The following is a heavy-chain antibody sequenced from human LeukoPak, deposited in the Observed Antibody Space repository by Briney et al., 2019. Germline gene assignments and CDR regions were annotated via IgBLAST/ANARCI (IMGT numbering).Heavy chain of an antibody. CDR3: AGAGGAYFKWSDP. V-gene: IGHV4-61*01. Sequence: SETLSLTCTVSGDSVTSGTYYWSWIRQPPGKGLEWIGYIYYTGSATYRPTLKSRVTISVDTSKTQFSLKLSSVTAADTAVYYCAGAGGAYFKWSDPWGQGTLVPVSS. J-gene: IGHJ5*02. CDR2: IYYTGSA. D-gene: IGHD2/OR15-2a*01. CDR1: GDSVTSGTYY.